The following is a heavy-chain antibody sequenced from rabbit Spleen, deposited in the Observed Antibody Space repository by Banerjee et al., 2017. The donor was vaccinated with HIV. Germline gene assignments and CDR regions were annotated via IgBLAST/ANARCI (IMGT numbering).Heavy chain of an antibody. V-gene: IGHV1S69*01. J-gene: IGHJ6*01. D-gene: IGHD1-1*01. CDR3: ARTHTDSSSYSV. CDR2: ISSSSST. Sequence: EESGGRLVTPGTPLTLTCTVSGFSLSNYAITWVRQAPGKGLEWIGIISSSSSTYYASWAKGRFTISKTSTTVDLKMTSLTTEDTATYFCARTHTDSSSYSVWGPGTLVTVS. CDR1: GFSLSNYA.